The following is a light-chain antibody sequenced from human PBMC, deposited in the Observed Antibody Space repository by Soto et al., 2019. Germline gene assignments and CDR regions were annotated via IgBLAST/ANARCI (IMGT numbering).Light chain of an antibody. J-gene: IGLJ1*01. V-gene: IGLV2-8*01. CDR2: EVN. CDR1: SSDVGGYNY. CDR3: SSYAGSNNLI. Sequence: QSALTQPPSASGSLGRSVTISCTGTSSDVGGYNYVSWYQQHPGKAPKLMIYEVNKRPSGVPDRFSGSKSGNTASLTVSGLQAEDEADYYCSSYAGSNNLIFGSGTKVTVL.